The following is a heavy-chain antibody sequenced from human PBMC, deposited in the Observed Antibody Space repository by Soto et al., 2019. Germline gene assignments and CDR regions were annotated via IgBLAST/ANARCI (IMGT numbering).Heavy chain of an antibody. CDR1: GFTFSSYA. Sequence: GGSLRLSCAASGFTFSSYAMSWVRQAPGKGLEWVSAISGSGGSTYYADSVKGRFTISRDNSKNTLYLQMNSLRAEDTAVYYCAKDCEDIVVVPAAIVYYYYGMDVWGQGTTVTVSS. D-gene: IGHD2-2*02. CDR3: AKDCEDIVVVPAAIVYYYYGMDV. J-gene: IGHJ6*02. V-gene: IGHV3-23*01. CDR2: ISGSGGST.